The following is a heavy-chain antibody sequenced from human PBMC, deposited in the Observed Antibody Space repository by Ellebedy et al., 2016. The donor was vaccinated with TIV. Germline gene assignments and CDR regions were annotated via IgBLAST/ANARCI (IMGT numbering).Heavy chain of an antibody. CDR2: ISAYNGNT. Sequence: ASVKVSCKASGYTFTSYGISWVRQAPGQGLEWMGWISAYNGNTNYAQKLQGRVTMTTDPSTSTAYMELRSLRSDDTAVYYCARGLLGIAVAGPFDYWGQGTLVTVSS. D-gene: IGHD6-19*01. V-gene: IGHV1-18*01. J-gene: IGHJ4*02. CDR3: ARGLLGIAVAGPFDY. CDR1: GYTFTSYG.